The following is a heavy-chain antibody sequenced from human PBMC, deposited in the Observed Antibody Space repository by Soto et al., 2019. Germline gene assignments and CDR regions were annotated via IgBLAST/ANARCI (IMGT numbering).Heavy chain of an antibody. D-gene: IGHD6-13*01. CDR3: ARGGSVSLSAAGIDY. CDR1: GGSFSGYY. Sequence: QVQLQQWGAGLLKPSETLSLTCAVYGGSFSGYYWSWIRQPPGKGLEWSGEINHSGITNYNPSLKSRVTISVDTAKNQFSLKLSSVTAADTAVYYCARGGSVSLSAAGIDYWGQGTLVPVSS. CDR2: INHSGIT. J-gene: IGHJ4*02. V-gene: IGHV4-34*01.